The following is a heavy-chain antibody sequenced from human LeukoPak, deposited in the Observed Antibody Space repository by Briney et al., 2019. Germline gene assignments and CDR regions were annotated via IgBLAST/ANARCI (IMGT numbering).Heavy chain of an antibody. CDR1: GFTFSSYS. Sequence: PGGSLRLSCAASGFTFSSYSMNWVRQAPGKGLEWVSSISSSSSYIYYADSVKGRFTISRDNAKNSLYLQMNSLRAEDTAVYYCARDHRQYSSGWYSGFFDYWGQGTLVTVSS. V-gene: IGHV3-21*01. CDR3: ARDHRQYSSGWYSGFFDY. D-gene: IGHD6-19*01. CDR2: ISSSSSYI. J-gene: IGHJ4*02.